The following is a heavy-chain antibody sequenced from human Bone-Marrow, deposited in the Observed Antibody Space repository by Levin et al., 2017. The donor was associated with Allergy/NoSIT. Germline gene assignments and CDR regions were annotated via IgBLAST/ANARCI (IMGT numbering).Heavy chain of an antibody. Sequence: SQTLSLPCTVSGGSIRSSTWWSWVRQSPGKGLEWIGEIYHGGRTNYNPSLKSRVSMSVDKSKSQFSLKLSSVTAADTAVYYCARDPLDYGTNSGNYWGQGTLVTVSS. J-gene: IGHJ4*02. D-gene: IGHD4-17*01. CDR1: GGSIRSSTW. CDR3: ARDPLDYGTNSGNY. CDR2: IYHGGRT. V-gene: IGHV4-4*02.